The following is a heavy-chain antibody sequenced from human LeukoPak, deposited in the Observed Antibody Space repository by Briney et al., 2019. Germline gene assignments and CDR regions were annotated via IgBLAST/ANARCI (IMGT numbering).Heavy chain of an antibody. D-gene: IGHD4-23*01. Sequence: GGSLRLSCAASGFSFNNAWMSWVRQAPGKGLEWVGHIKRKSDGGTTDYAAPVKDRFIISRDDSKSTLNLQMNSLKIEDTAIYYCVKDEDGGNPFDYWGQGTLVTVSS. V-gene: IGHV3-15*01. CDR2: IKRKSDGGTT. CDR3: VKDEDGGNPFDY. CDR1: GFSFNNAW. J-gene: IGHJ4*02.